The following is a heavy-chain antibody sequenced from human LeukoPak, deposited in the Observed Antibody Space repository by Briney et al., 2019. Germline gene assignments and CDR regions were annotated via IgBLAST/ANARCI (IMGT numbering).Heavy chain of an antibody. Sequence: GRSLRLSCAASGFTFSSYAMHWVRQAPGKGLEWVAVISYDGSNKYYADSVKGRFTISRDNSKNTLYLQMNSLRAEDTAVYYCARDPGYSYAYFDYWGQGTLVTVSS. V-gene: IGHV3-30*04. CDR2: ISYDGSNK. CDR3: ARDPGYSYAYFDY. CDR1: GFTFSSYA. D-gene: IGHD5-18*01. J-gene: IGHJ4*02.